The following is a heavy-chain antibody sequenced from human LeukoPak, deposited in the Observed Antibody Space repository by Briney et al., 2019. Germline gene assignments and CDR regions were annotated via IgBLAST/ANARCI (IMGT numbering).Heavy chain of an antibody. J-gene: IGHJ5*02. D-gene: IGHD2-2*01. CDR2: ITAYNDNT. V-gene: IGHV1-18*01. CDR1: GYTFTNYG. Sequence: ASVKVSCKASGYTFTNYGINLVRQAHGQGLEWMGWITAYNDNTNYAQKLQGRVTMTTDTSTSTAYIELRSLRSDDTAVYYCARGCSSVTCYHAIGWFDPWGQGTLVTVSS. CDR3: ARGCSSVTCYHAIGWFDP.